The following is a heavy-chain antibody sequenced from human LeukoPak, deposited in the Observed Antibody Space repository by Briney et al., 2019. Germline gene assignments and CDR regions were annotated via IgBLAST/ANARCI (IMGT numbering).Heavy chain of an antibody. CDR1: GGSIGTSSSYH. J-gene: IGHJ4*02. D-gene: IGHD1-26*01. CDR3: ARGLRVGNTGYYFDY. CDR2: IYYSGTT. V-gene: IGHV4-61*05. Sequence: SETLSLTCTVSGGSIGTSSSYHWGWIRQPPGKGLEWIGYIYYSGTTSYNASLKSRVTMSVDTSKNQFSLNLNSVTAADTAVYYCARGLRVGNTGYYFDYWGQGTLVTVSS.